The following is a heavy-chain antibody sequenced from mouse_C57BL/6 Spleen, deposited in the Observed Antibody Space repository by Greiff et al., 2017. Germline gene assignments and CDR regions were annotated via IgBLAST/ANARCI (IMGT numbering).Heavy chain of an antibody. CDR3: AREIWDFDV. V-gene: IGHV5-17*01. Sequence: EVQVVESGGGLVKPGGSLKLSCAASGFTFSDYGMHWVRQAPEKGLEWVAYISSGSSTIYYADTMKGRFTISRDNATNTLCLQMTRLRSEDTAMYDCAREIWDFDVWGTGTTVTVSS. CDR1: GFTFSDYG. J-gene: IGHJ1*03. CDR2: ISSGSSTI.